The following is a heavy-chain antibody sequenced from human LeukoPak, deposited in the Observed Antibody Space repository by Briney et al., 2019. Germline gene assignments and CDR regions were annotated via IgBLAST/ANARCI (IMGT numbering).Heavy chain of an antibody. CDR2: ISNDGSRK. CDR3: ARDRAWNYFDY. D-gene: IGHD3-3*01. V-gene: IGHV3-30*03. J-gene: IGHJ4*02. Sequence: GGSLRLSCAPSGFTFSRHGMHWVRQAPGKGLEWVAIISNDGSRKYYAHFVEGRFTISRDNSKNTLYLQMDSLRAEDTAVYYCARDRAWNYFDYWGQGTLVTVSS. CDR1: GFTFSRHG.